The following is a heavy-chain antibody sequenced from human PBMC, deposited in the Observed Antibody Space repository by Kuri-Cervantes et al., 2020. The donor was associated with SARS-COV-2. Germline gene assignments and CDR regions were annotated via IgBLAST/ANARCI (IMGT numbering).Heavy chain of an antibody. D-gene: IGHD3-16*01. Sequence: GESLKISCAASGFTSSSYSMNWVRQAPGKGLVWVSRINSDGSTTNYADSVKGRFTISRDNAKNMLNLQMNSLRAEDTAVYYCARHTQGGNWGQGTLVTVSS. V-gene: IGHV3-74*01. CDR3: ARHTQGGN. J-gene: IGHJ4*02. CDR1: GFTSSSYS. CDR2: INSDGSTT.